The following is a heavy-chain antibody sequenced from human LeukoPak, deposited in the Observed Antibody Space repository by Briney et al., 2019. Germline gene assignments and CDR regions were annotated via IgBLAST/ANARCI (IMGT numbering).Heavy chain of an antibody. D-gene: IGHD2-15*01. Sequence: SVKVSCKASGGTFSNYAISWVRQAPGQGLEWMGGIIPIFGRTNYAQKFQGRVTIIADEITSTAYMELSSLRSEDTAVYYCTILCSGGSCSQYWFDPWGQGTLVTVSS. CDR3: TILCSGGSCSQYWFDP. CDR1: GGTFSNYA. V-gene: IGHV1-69*01. J-gene: IGHJ5*02. CDR2: IIPIFGRT.